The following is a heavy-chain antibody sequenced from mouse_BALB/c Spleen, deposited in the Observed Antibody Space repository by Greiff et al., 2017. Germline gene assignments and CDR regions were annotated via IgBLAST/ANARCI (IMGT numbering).Heavy chain of an antibody. J-gene: IGHJ1*01. D-gene: IGHD2-4*01. CDR2: INPGSGGT. Sequence: VKLQESGAELVRPGTSVTVSCKASGYAFTNYLIEWVKQRPGQGLEWIGVINPGSGGTNYNEKFKGKATLTADKSSSTAYMQLSSLTSDDSAVYFCARYSYEYDRYFDVWGAGTTVTVSS. CDR3: ARYSYEYDRYFDV. V-gene: IGHV1-54*01. CDR1: GYAFTNYL.